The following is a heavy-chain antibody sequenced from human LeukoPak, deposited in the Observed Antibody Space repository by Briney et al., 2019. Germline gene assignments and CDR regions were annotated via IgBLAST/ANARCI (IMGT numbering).Heavy chain of an antibody. D-gene: IGHD3-3*01. J-gene: IGHJ4*02. CDR1: GFTFSSYA. CDR3: AKDLYFKLLPFGVVM. V-gene: IGHV3-23*01. CDR2: ISCSEGST. Sequence: GGSLRLSCAASGFTFSSYAMSWVRQAPGEGLEWVSSISCSEGSTYYADSVKGRFTISRDNSKNTLYLQMNSLRAEDTAVYYCAKDLYFKLLPFGVVMWGQGTLVTVSS.